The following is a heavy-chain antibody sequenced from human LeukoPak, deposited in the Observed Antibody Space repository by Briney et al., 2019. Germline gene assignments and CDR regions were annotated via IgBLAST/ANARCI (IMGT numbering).Heavy chain of an antibody. CDR3: ARDPYHYGSGSPHGMDV. CDR2: INPNSGGT. V-gene: IGHV1-2*02. J-gene: IGHJ6*02. D-gene: IGHD3-10*01. CDR1: GYSFTGYY. Sequence: ASVKVSCKASGYSFTGYYMHWVRQAPGQGLEGMGWINPNSGGTNYAQKFQGRVIMTRDTSISTAFMELSSLRSDDTAVYYCARDPYHYGSGSPHGMDVWGQGTTVTVSS.